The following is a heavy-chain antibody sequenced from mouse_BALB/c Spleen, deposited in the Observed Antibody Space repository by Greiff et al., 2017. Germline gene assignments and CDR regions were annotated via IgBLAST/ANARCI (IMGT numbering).Heavy chain of an antibody. J-gene: IGHJ4*01. D-gene: IGHD3-2*02. CDR3: ARDQGPRAMDY. Sequence: VQRVESGPGLVAPSQSLSITCTVSGFSLTSYGVHWVRQPPGKGLEWLGVIWAGGSTNYNSALMSRLSISKDNSKSQVFLKMNSLQTDDTAMYYCARDQGPRAMDYWGQGTSVTVSS. V-gene: IGHV2-9*02. CDR2: IWAGGST. CDR1: GFSLTSYG.